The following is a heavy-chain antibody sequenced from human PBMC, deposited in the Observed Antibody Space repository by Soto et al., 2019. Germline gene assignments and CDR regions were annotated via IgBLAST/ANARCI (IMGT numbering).Heavy chain of an antibody. Sequence: GGSLRLSCAASGFTFSSYSMNWVRQAPGKGLEWVSYISSSSSTIYYADSVKGRFTISRDNAKNSLYLQMNSLRAEDTAVYYCARDYQYCSGGSCYSPDYWGQGTLVTVSS. V-gene: IGHV3-48*01. CDR2: ISSSSSTI. D-gene: IGHD2-15*01. J-gene: IGHJ4*02. CDR1: GFTFSSYS. CDR3: ARDYQYCSGGSCYSPDY.